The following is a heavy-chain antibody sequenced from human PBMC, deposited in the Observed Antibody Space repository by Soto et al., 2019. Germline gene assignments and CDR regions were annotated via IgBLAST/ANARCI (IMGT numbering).Heavy chain of an antibody. Sequence: QVQLVQSGAEVKKPVSSVKVSCKASGGTFSSYAISWVRQAPGQGLEWMGGIIPIFGTANYAQKFQGRVTITADKSTSRAYMELSSLRSEDTAVYYCARDVEGYCSGGSCYSRYYGMDVWDQGTPVTVSS. CDR1: GGTFSSYA. CDR2: IIPIFGTA. V-gene: IGHV1-69*06. D-gene: IGHD2-15*01. J-gene: IGHJ6*02. CDR3: ARDVEGYCSGGSCYSRYYGMDV.